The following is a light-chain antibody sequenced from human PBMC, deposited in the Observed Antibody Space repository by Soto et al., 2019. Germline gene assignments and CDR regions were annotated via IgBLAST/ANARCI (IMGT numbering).Light chain of an antibody. CDR3: QQYYSLPRT. Sequence: EIQMTQSPSTLSASAGERASLSCRASQSVSSDLAWYQQKPGKAPELVIYAVFTRETGVPTRISGSGSGTEFTLTISCLQSEDFAAYYCQQYYSLPRTFGQGTKVDIK. J-gene: IGKJ1*01. V-gene: IGKV3D-15*01. CDR1: QSVSSD. CDR2: AVF.